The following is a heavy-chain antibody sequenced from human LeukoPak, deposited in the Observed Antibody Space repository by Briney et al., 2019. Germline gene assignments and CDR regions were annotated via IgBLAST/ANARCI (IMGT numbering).Heavy chain of an antibody. Sequence: GASVKVSCKASGYTFTSYDINWVRHATGQGLELMGWMNPNNGGTNYAQRFQGRVTMTRDTSINTAYMEVGRLRFDDTAVYYCASGPSLGTTHPYFDYWGQGTLVTVSS. CDR1: GYTFTSYD. J-gene: IGHJ4*02. D-gene: IGHD2-15*01. CDR3: ASGPSLGTTHPYFDY. V-gene: IGHV1-2*02. CDR2: MNPNNGGT.